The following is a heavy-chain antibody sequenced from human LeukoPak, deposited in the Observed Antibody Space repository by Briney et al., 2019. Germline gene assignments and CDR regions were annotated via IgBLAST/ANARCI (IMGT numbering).Heavy chain of an antibody. V-gene: IGHV1-18*01. CDR2: ISAYNGDT. CDR3: ARDLRTIYYSSGWFIRGGRWFDP. Sequence: GASVKVSCKASGYTFTSYGISWVRQAPGQGLEWMGWISAYNGDTNYAQKLQGRVTMTTDTSTSTAYMELRSLRSDDTAVYYCARDLRTIYYSSGWFIRGGRWFDPWGQGTLVTVSS. J-gene: IGHJ5*02. CDR1: GYTFTSYG. D-gene: IGHD6-19*01.